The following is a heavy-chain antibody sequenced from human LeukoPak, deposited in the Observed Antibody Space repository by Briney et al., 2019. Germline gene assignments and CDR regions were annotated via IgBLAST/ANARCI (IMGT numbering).Heavy chain of an antibody. V-gene: IGHV3-7*04. J-gene: IGHJ4*02. CDR1: GFTFSSYW. CDR2: VKQDGSEK. D-gene: IGHD3-10*01. Sequence: GESLKISCAHSGFTFSSYWMNWVSQAPGQGLEWVANVKQDGSEKYYVDSVKGRFTISRDNAKNSVYLQMNSLRAEDTAVYYCARGSYGSGSYYGDYWGQGTLVTVSS. CDR3: ARGSYGSGSYYGDY.